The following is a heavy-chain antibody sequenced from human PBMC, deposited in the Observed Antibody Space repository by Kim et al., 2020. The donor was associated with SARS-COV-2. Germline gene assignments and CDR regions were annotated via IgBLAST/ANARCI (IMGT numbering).Heavy chain of an antibody. V-gene: IGHV4-31*03. CDR3: ARSDSSGYVFDF. D-gene: IGHD3-22*01. J-gene: IGHJ4*02. CDR1: NGSISSGGNY. CDR2: IYYSGTT. Sequence: SETLSLTCTVSNGSISSGGNYWSWIRQHPGKGLEWIGYIYYSGTTYYNPSLTSRITISVDTSKNQFSLALSSMTAADTAVYYCARSDSSGYVFDFWGQGTLVTVSS.